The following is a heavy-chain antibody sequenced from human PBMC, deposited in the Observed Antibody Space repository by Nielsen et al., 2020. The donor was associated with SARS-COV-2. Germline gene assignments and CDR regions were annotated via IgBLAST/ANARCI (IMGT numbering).Heavy chain of an antibody. D-gene: IGHD1-14*01. V-gene: IGHV2-5*01. CDR3: AHRRPAGIHDY. CDR1: GFPLSTSGVG. CDR2: IYWNDDK. Sequence: SGPTLVKPTQTLTLTCTFSGFPLSTSGVGVGWIRQPPGKALEWLALIYWNDDKRYSPSLKSRLTITKDTSKNQVVLTMTNMDPVDTATYYCAHRRPAGIHDYWGQGTLVTVSS. J-gene: IGHJ4*02.